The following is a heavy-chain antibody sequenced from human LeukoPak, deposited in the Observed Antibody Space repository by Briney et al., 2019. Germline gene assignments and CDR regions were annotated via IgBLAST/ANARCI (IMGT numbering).Heavy chain of an antibody. CDR1: GYTFTSYD. D-gene: IGHD2-15*01. Sequence: GASVKVSCKASGYTFTSYDINWVRQATGQGLEWMGWMNPNSGNTGYAQKFQGRVTMTRNTSISTAYMELSSLRSEDTAVYYCARDSRDCSGGSCYSNDAFDIWGQGTMVTVSS. CDR3: ARDSRDCSGGSCYSNDAFDI. V-gene: IGHV1-8*01. J-gene: IGHJ3*02. CDR2: MNPNSGNT.